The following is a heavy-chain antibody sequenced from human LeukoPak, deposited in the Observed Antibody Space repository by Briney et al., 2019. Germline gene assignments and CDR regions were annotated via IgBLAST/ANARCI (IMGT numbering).Heavy chain of an antibody. Sequence: SVKVSCKASGGTFSSYAISWVRQAPGQGLEWMGRIIPIFGTANYAQKFQGRGTITTDESTSTAYMELSSLRSEDTAVYYCARDQSYYGSGSHHSWFDPWGQGTLVTVSS. D-gene: IGHD3-10*01. V-gene: IGHV1-69*05. CDR2: IIPIFGTA. CDR3: ARDQSYYGSGSHHSWFDP. CDR1: GGTFSSYA. J-gene: IGHJ5*02.